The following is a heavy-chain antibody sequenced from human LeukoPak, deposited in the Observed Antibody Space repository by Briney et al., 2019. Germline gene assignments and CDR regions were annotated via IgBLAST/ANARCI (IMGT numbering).Heavy chain of an antibody. D-gene: IGHD6-13*01. CDR3: ARGPRIAAAGTGY. CDR1: GFTFSTYW. V-gene: IGHV3-7*02. J-gene: IGHJ4*02. Sequence: PGGSLRLSCAASGFTFSTYWMTWVRQAPGKGLEWVANIKQDGSEMYYVDSVKGRFTISRDNAKNSVYLQMNSLRAEDTAVYYCARGPRIAAAGTGYWGQGTLVTVSS. CDR2: IKQDGSEM.